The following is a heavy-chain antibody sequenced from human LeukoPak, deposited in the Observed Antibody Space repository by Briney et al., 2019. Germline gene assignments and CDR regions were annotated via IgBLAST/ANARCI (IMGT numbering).Heavy chain of an antibody. CDR2: IKQDGSEK. V-gene: IGHV3-7*04. CDR3: TRDVLLHPGDDY. Sequence: GGSLRLSCAASGFTFSRYWMTWVRQAPGKGLEWVANIKQDGSEKYYVDSVKGRFTVSRDNAKNSLYLQMNSLRAEDTAVYYCTRDVLLHPGDDYWGQGTLVTVSS. CDR1: GFTFSRYW. D-gene: IGHD3-3*01. J-gene: IGHJ4*02.